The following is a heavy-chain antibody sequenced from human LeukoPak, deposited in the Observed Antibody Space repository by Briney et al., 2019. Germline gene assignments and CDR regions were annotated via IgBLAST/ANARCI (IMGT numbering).Heavy chain of an antibody. Sequence: PSETLSLTCTVSGDSISSYYWSWIRQPPGKRLEWIGCIPDSGSTNYNPSLKSRVTISVDTSKSQFSLKLSSVTAADTAVYYCARGRLLEWFDSWGQGALVSVSS. CDR2: IPDSGST. V-gene: IGHV4-59*01. CDR1: GDSISSYY. D-gene: IGHD3-3*01. CDR3: ARGRLLEWFDS. J-gene: IGHJ5*02.